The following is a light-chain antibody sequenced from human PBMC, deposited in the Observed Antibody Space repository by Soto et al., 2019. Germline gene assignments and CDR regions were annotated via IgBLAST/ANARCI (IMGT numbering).Light chain of an antibody. CDR2: DVN. J-gene: IGLJ1*01. CDR3: CYFAGSTRYV. Sequence: QSALTQPRSVSGSPGQSVTISCTGTRSDVGGYNYVSWYQQHPGKAPQVMIYDVNERPSGVPDRFSGSKSGNTASLTIAGLHADDEADYCCCYFAGSTRYVFGTGTKLTVL. CDR1: RSDVGGYNY. V-gene: IGLV2-11*01.